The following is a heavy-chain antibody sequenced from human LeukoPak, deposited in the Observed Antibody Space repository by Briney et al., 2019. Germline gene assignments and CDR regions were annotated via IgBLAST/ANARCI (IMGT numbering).Heavy chain of an antibody. CDR2: IYPGDSDT. D-gene: IGHD6-19*01. V-gene: IGHV5-51*01. CDR1: GYTFTSYW. CDR3: TRLDSSGWYYFDY. Sequence: GESLGISCKGSGYTFTSYWISWVRQMPGKGLESMGIIYPGDSDTRYSPSFQGQVTISADKSISTAYLQWSSLKASDTAMYYCTRLDSSGWYYFDYWGQGTLVTVSS. J-gene: IGHJ4*02.